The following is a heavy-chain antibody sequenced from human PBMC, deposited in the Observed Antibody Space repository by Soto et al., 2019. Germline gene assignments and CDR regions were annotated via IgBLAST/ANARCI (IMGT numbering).Heavy chain of an antibody. J-gene: IGHJ6*02. CDR2: IIPIFGTA. Sequence: SVKVSCKASGGTFSSYAISWVRQAPGQGLEWMGGIIPIFGTANYAQKFQGRVTITADESTSTAYMELSSLRSEDTAVYFCASSADIVLIAYYYYYGMDVWGQGTTVTVSS. CDR3: ASSADIVLIAYYYYYGMDV. V-gene: IGHV1-69*13. D-gene: IGHD2-8*01. CDR1: GGTFSSYA.